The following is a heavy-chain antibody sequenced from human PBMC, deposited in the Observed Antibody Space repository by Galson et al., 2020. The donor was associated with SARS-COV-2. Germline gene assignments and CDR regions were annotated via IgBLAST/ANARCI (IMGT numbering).Heavy chain of an antibody. D-gene: IGHD6-13*01. CDR2: IYYSAST. Sequence: SETLSLTCTVSGGTISSTSYYWGRIRPPQGKGLVWIGCIYYSASTYSNPSLKGRITISVDTYKNQFSLKLSTVTAADTAVYYCASEYSSSWKRGWFEPWGQGTLVTVSS. CDR3: ASEYSSSWKRGWFEP. V-gene: IGHV4-39*07. CDR1: GGTISSTSYY. J-gene: IGHJ5*02.